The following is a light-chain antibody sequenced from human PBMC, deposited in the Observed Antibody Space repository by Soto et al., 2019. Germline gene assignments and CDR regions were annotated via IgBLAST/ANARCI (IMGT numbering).Light chain of an antibody. CDR2: WAS. J-gene: IGKJ1*01. CDR3: QQYYSTPWT. V-gene: IGKV4-1*01. CDR1: QSVLYSSNNKNY. Sequence: DIVMTQSPDSLAVSLGERATINCKSSQSVLYSSNNKNYLAWYQQKPGQPPKLLIDWASTRESVVTDRFSGSGFVTDYTLTISSLQAEDVAVYYCQQYYSTPWTFGQGTKVEIK.